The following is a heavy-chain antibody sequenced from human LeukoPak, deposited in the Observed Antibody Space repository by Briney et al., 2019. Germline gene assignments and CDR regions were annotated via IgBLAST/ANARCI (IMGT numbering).Heavy chain of an antibody. CDR3: ARDLQEIPRPGRVDY. CDR2: INPNTGDT. CDR1: GYNLISYY. V-gene: IGHV1-2*02. J-gene: IGHJ4*02. Sequence: ASVKVSCKASGYNLISYYMHWVRQAPGQGLEWMGWINPNTGDTKYAQKFQARVSLTRDTSISTAYMELSSLSSDDTAIYYRARDLQEIPRPGRVDYWGQGTLVTVSS. D-gene: IGHD5-24*01.